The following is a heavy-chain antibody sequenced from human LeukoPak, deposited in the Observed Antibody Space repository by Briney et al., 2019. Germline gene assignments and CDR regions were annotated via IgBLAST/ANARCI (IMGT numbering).Heavy chain of an antibody. CDR3: ATGPPRITIFGVVIKGNYFDY. J-gene: IGHJ4*02. CDR2: FDPEDGET. Sequence: GASVKVSCKVSGYTLTELSMHWVRQAPGKGLEWMGGFDPEDGETIYAQKFQGRVTMTEDTSTDTAYMELSSLRSEDTAVYYCATGPPRITIFGVVIKGNYFDYWGREPWSPSPQ. V-gene: IGHV1-24*01. CDR1: GYTLTELS. D-gene: IGHD3-3*01.